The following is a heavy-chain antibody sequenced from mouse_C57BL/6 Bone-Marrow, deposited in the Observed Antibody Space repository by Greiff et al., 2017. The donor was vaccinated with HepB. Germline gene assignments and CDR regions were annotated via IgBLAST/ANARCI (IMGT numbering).Heavy chain of an antibody. CDR3: AKPPRFDY. V-gene: IGHV5-6*02. J-gene: IGHJ2*01. Sequence: VKLMESGGDLVKPGGSLKLSCAASGFTFSSYGMSWVRQTPDKRLEWVATISSGGSYTYYPDSVKGRFTISRDNAKNTLYLQMSSLKSEDTAMYYCAKPPRFDYWGQGTTLTVSS. CDR2: ISSGGSYT. CDR1: GFTFSSYG.